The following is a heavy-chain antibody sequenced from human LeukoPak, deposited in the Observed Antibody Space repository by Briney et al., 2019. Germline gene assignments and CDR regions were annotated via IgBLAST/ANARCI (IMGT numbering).Heavy chain of an antibody. Sequence: ASVKVSCKASGYTFTGYYMHWVRQAPGQGLEWMGGIIPIFGTANYAQKFQGRVTITADESTSTAYMELSSLRSEDTAVYYCARLVYDSSGYYFRGGYYFDYWGQGTLVTVSS. CDR1: GYTFTGYY. CDR2: IIPIFGTA. J-gene: IGHJ4*02. D-gene: IGHD3-22*01. V-gene: IGHV1-69*13. CDR3: ARLVYDSSGYYFRGGYYFDY.